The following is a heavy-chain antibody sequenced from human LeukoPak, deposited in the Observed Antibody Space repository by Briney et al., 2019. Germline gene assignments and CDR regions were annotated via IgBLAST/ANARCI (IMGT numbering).Heavy chain of an antibody. CDR1: GFTFSSYA. J-gene: IGHJ4*02. V-gene: IGHV3-64*01. CDR3: ARGEEVLGYCSSTSCYAFDY. D-gene: IGHD2-2*01. Sequence: RGSLRLSRAASGFTFSSYAMHWVRQAPGKGLEYVSAISSNGGSTYYANSVKGRFTISRDNSKNTLYLQMGSLRAEDMAVYYCARGEEVLGYCSSTSCYAFDYWGQGTLVTVSS. CDR2: ISSNGGST.